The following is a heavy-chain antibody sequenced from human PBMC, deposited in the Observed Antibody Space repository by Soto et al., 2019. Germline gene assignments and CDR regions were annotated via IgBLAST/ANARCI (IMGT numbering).Heavy chain of an antibody. Sequence: EVQLVESGGGLVQPGGSLRLSCAASGFTFSSYDMHWVRQTTGKGLEWVSCIGTAGDTYYPGSVKGRFTISRDNAKNSLYLQITSLRAGDTAVYYCARGPSYDSSGSHFDYWGQGILVTVSS. D-gene: IGHD3-22*01. CDR1: GFTFSSYD. CDR3: ARGPSYDSSGSHFDY. CDR2: IGTAGDT. J-gene: IGHJ4*02. V-gene: IGHV3-13*01.